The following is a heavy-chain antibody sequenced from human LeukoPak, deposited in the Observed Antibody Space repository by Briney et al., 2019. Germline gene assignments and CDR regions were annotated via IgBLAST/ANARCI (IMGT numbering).Heavy chain of an antibody. D-gene: IGHD6-6*01. V-gene: IGHV3-11*04. J-gene: IGHJ4*02. Sequence: PGGSLRLSCAASGFTFRDHYMSWIRQAPGKGLEWVSYISNDGTTINYADSVKGRFTVPRDNAKNSMYLQMNSLRVEDTAVYYCVRTARLSGYWGQGTLVTVSS. CDR1: GFTFRDHY. CDR2: ISNDGTTI. CDR3: VRTARLSGY.